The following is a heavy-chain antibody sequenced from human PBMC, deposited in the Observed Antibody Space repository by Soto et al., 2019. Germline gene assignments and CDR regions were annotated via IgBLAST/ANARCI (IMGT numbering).Heavy chain of an antibody. D-gene: IGHD2-21*02. CDR2: INSDGSNT. CDR3: ARAYCGGDCYSGIDY. V-gene: IGHV3-74*01. Sequence: GGSLRLSCAASGFTLRGYWMHWVRQAPGKGLVWVSRINSDGSNTGYADSVKGRFTVSRDNAKNTLNLQMSSLRAEDTAIYYCARAYCGGDCYSGIDYWGQGTLVTVSS. CDR1: GFTLRGYW. J-gene: IGHJ4*02.